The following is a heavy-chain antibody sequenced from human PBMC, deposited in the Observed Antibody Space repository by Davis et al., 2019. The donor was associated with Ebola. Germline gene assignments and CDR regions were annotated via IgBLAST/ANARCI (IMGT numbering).Heavy chain of an antibody. CDR3: AREAGATTRIYDS. V-gene: IGHV1-18*01. J-gene: IGHJ5*01. D-gene: IGHD1-26*01. CDR1: SYTFTSYG. Sequence: ASVKVSCKASSYTFTSYGISWVRQAPGQGLEWMGWISAYNGNTNYAQKLQGRVTMTTDTSRSTAYMELRSQRSDDTAVYYCAREAGATTRIYDSWGQGTLVTVSS. CDR2: ISAYNGNT.